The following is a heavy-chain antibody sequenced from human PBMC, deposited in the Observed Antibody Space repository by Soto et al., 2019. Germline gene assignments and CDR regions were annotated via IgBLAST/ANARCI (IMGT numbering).Heavy chain of an antibody. CDR3: AKVHRTASNYFQH. J-gene: IGHJ1*01. V-gene: IGHV3-23*01. Sequence: PGGALRLSCAASGFPFSRYAMSWGRQAPGKGLQWVSAISGSGGSTYYADSVKGRFTISRDNSKNTLYLQMNSLRAEDTAVYYCAKVHRTASNYFQHWGQGTLVTVSS. CDR2: ISGSGGST. CDR1: GFPFSRYA.